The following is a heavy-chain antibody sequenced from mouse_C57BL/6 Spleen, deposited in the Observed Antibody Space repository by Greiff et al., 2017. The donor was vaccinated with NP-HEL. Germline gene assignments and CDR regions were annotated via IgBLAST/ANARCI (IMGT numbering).Heavy chain of an antibody. CDR1: GFSLTSYG. Sequence: VQVVESGPGLVAPSPSLSITCTVSGFSLTSYGVDWVRQTPGKGLEWLGVIWGGGSTNHNSAFMFRRSISKDNSKSQFFLKMNSLQTYDTAMYYCATTFYDAMDYWGQGTSVTVSS. D-gene: IGHD4-1*02. CDR2: IWGGGST. J-gene: IGHJ4*01. CDR3: ATTFYDAMDY. V-gene: IGHV2-9*01.